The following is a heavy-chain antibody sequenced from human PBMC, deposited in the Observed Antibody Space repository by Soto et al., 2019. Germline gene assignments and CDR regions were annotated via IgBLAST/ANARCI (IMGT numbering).Heavy chain of an antibody. CDR2: IYSGGST. CDR1: GFTVSSNY. CDR3: ARLGLTYYYYGMDV. J-gene: IGHJ6*02. V-gene: IGHV3-53*02. Sequence: EVQLVETGGGLIQPGGSLRLSCAASGFTVSSNYMSWVRQAPGKGLEWVSVIYSGGSTYYADSVKGRFTISRDNSKNTLYLQMNSLRAEDTAVYYCARLGLTYYYYGMDVLGQGTTVTVSS. D-gene: IGHD3-16*01.